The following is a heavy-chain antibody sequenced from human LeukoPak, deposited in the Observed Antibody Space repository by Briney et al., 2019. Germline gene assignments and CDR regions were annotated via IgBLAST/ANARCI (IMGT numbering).Heavy chain of an antibody. CDR2: IYYSRST. V-gene: IGHV4-39*07. CDR1: GGSISSSSYY. J-gene: IGHJ5*02. D-gene: IGHD6-13*01. CDR3: ASRLMKYSSSFGYWFDP. Sequence: PSETPSLTCTVSGGSISSSSYYWGWIRQPPGKGLEWIGSIYYSRSTYYNPSLKSRVTISVDRSKNQFSLKLSSVTAADTAVYYCASRLMKYSSSFGYWFDPWGQGTLVTVSS.